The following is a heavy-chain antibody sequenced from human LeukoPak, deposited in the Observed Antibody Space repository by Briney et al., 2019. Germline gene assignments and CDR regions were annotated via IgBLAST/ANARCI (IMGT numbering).Heavy chain of an antibody. V-gene: IGHV3-30*18. D-gene: IGHD3-9*01. CDR3: AKAPYDILTGYSPS. CDR2: ISYDGSNK. CDR1: GFTFSSYG. J-gene: IGHJ4*02. Sequence: PGRSLRLSCAASGFTFSSYGMHWVRQAPGKGLEWVAVISYDGSNKYYADSVKGRFTISRDNSKNTLYLQMNSLRAEDTAVYYCAKAPYDILTGYSPSRGQGTLVTVSS.